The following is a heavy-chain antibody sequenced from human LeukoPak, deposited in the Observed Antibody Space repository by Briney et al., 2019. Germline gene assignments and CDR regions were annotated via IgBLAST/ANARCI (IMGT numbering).Heavy chain of an antibody. D-gene: IGHD6-13*01. CDR3: ARAPTIVGYTSRELGHWYFDL. V-gene: IGHV3-21*01. J-gene: IGHJ2*01. Sequence: GGSLRLSCVAAGFTFSRHTMNWVRQAPGKGLEWVSSISGSSSYMYYADSLKGRFTISRDNAKNSLYLQMNSLRAEDTAVYYCARAPTIVGYTSRELGHWYFDLCGRGTLVTASS. CDR1: GFTFSRHT. CDR2: ISGSSSYM.